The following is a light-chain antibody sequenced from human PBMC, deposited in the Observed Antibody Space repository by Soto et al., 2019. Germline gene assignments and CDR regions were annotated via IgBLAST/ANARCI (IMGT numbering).Light chain of an antibody. CDR3: LQDYNYPLT. V-gene: IGKV1-8*01. CDR2: AAS. CDR1: QGISSY. J-gene: IGKJ4*01. Sequence: IQMTQSPSSLSASVGDRVTITCRASQGISSYLAWYQQKPGKAPKLLIYAASTLQSGVPSRFSGSGSGTDFTLTISCLQSEDFATYYCLQDYNYPLTFGGGTKVDIK.